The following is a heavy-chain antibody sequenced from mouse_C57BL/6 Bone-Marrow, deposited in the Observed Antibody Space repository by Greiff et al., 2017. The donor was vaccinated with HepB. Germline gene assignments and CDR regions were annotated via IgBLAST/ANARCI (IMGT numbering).Heavy chain of an antibody. CDR2: IDPETGST. CDR3: TRREGY. V-gene: IGHV1-15*01. J-gene: IGHJ2*01. Sequence: VQLQQSGAELVRPGASVTLSCKASGYSFTDYEMHWVKQTPVHGLEWIGAIDPETGSTAYNQKFKGKAILTADKSSSTAYMELRSLTSEDSAVYYCTRREGYWGQGTTLTVSS. CDR1: GYSFTDYE.